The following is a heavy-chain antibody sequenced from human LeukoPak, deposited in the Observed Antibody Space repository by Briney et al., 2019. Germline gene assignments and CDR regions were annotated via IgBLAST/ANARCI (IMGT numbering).Heavy chain of an antibody. CDR2: INHSGGT. D-gene: IGHD3-22*01. V-gene: IGHV4-34*01. CDR3: ASSRSYSERGAYWQYYFDS. CDR1: GESFSGYY. J-gene: IGHJ4*02. Sequence: SETLSLTCVVYGESFSGYYWSWIRQPPGKGLECIGEINHSGGTSYNPSLKSRVTISVDTSKNQFSLRLNSVTAADTAVYYCASSRSYSERGAYWQYYFDSWGQGTLVTVSS.